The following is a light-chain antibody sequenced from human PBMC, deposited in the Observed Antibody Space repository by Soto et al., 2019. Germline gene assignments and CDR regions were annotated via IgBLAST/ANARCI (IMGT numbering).Light chain of an antibody. CDR2: NDN. Sequence: SYELTQPPSVSVAPGQTARVTCGGDNIGTRSVHWYQQKPGQAPVLVVYNDNDRPSGIPERFSGSNTGNTATLAISRVEVGDEADYYCQVWDSSRDHVVFGGGTQLTVL. CDR1: NIGTRS. V-gene: IGLV3-21*02. J-gene: IGLJ2*01. CDR3: QVWDSSRDHVV.